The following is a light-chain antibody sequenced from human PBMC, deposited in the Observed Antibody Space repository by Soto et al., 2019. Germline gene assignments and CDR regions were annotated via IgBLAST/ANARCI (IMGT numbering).Light chain of an antibody. V-gene: IGKV1-5*03. J-gene: IGKJ4*01. CDR1: QTISTC. CDR3: QQYSTYFSLT. CDR2: KST. Sequence: DILITQSPSTLSASVGDRVTITCRGSQTISTCVAWYQHKPGKAPKLTXYKSTSLESGVPLRFSGSGSGTELTLTINGLQPDDFASYYCQQYSTYFSLTFGGGTKVDIK.